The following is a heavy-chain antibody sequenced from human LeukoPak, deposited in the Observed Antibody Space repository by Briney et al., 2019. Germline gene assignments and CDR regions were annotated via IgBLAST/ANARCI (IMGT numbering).Heavy chain of an antibody. J-gene: IGHJ4*02. CDR1: GGTFSSYA. CDR3: AREDTTSGSEDY. Sequence: GASVKVSCKASGGTFSSYAISWVRQAPGQGLEWMGGIIPIFGTANYAQKFQGRITITTDESTSTAYMELSSLRSEDTAVYYCAREDTTSGSEDYWGQGTLVTVSS. CDR2: IIPIFGTA. V-gene: IGHV1-69*05. D-gene: IGHD2-15*01.